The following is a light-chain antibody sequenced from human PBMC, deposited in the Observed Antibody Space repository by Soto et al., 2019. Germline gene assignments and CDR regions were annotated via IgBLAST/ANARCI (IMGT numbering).Light chain of an antibody. CDR3: QQSYSTPLT. CDR2: AAS. CDR1: QSISSY. Sequence: DIQMTQSPSSLSASVGDRVTITCRASQSISSYLNWYQQKPGKAPKLLIYAASSLQSGDPSRFSGSGSGTDFTLTISSLQPEDFATYYCQQSYSTPLTFGRGTRLEIK. V-gene: IGKV1-39*01. J-gene: IGKJ5*01.